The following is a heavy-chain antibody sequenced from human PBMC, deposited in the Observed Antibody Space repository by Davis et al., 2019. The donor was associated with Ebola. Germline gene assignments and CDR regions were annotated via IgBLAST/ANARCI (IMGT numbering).Heavy chain of an antibody. Sequence: AASAKVSCKASAYTFTSYGISWVRQAPGQRLEWMGWINAGNGNTKYSQKFQGSVTITRDTSSSTAYMELSSLRSEDTAVYYCARVPTYYDCWSGYYPFDYWGQGTLVTVSS. J-gene: IGHJ4*02. V-gene: IGHV1-3*01. CDR2: INAGNGNT. CDR1: AYTFTSYG. CDR3: ARVPTYYDCWSGYYPFDY. D-gene: IGHD3-3*01.